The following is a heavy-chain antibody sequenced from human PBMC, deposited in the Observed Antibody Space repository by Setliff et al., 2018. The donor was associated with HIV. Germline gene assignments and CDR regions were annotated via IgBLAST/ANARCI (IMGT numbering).Heavy chain of an antibody. CDR1: GYSFTSYW. D-gene: IGHD3-22*01. CDR3: ARPRVADYFDSTGYYLPYAFDI. V-gene: IGHV5-51*01. J-gene: IGHJ3*02. CDR2: IYPGDSDT. Sequence: GESLKISCQGSGYSFTSYWIGWVRQMPGKGLEWMGIIYPGDSDTRYSPSFQGQVTISADKSLSTAYLQWTSLKASDTAMFYCARPRVADYFDSTGYYLPYAFDIWGQGNMVT.